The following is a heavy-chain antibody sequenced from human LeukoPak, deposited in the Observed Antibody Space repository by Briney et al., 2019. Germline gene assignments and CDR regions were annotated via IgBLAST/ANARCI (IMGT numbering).Heavy chain of an antibody. CDR3: ARGRRWAAAAILY. CDR2: INHSGST. J-gene: IGHJ4*02. V-gene: IGHV4-34*01. Sequence: TSETLSLTCAVYGGSFSGYYWSWIRQPPGKGLEWIGEINHSGSTNYNPSLKSRVTISVDTSKNQFSLKLSSVTAADTAVYYCARGRRWAAAAILYWGQGTLVTVSS. CDR1: GGSFSGYY. D-gene: IGHD6-13*01.